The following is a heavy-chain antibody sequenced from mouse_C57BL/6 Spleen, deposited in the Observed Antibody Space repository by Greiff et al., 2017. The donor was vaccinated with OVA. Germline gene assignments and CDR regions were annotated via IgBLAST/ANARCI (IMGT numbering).Heavy chain of an antibody. Sequence: EVMLVESGGGLVKPGGSLKLSCAASGFTFSSYAMSWVRQTPEKRLEWVATISDGGSYTYYPHNVKGRFTITRDNAKNNLYLQMSQLKSEDTAMYYCARGDYYGNAPFDDWGQGTTLTVSS. CDR2: ISDGGSYT. D-gene: IGHD2-1*01. CDR1: GFTFSSYA. V-gene: IGHV5-4*03. CDR3: ARGDYYGNAPFDD. J-gene: IGHJ2*01.